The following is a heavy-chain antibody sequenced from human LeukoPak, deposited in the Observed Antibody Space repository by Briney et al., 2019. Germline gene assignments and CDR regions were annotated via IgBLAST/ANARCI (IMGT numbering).Heavy chain of an antibody. CDR2: TNPITGAP. Sequence: VASVKVSCKASGGTFRSSVFSWVRQAPGQGLEWMGETNPITGAPSYAQKFQDRISITTDESTSTVYMDLTSLRTEDTAVYYCARDSRDFGDSYYYMGVWGKGSPDTVSS. CDR3: ARDSRDFGDSYYYMGV. CDR1: GGTFRSSV. V-gene: IGHV1-69*05. D-gene: IGHD3-3*01. J-gene: IGHJ6*03.